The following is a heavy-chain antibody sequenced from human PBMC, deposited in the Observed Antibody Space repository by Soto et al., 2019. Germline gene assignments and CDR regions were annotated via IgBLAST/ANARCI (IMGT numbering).Heavy chain of an antibody. Sequence: LRLSCAASGFTFSSYAMSWMRQPPGKGLQWIGYTYYSGSTTYNPSLKSRVTISVDSSKNQFSLKLDSVTPADTAVYYCARVRGTAGKRYFDYWGPGTLVTVSS. CDR2: TYYSGST. V-gene: IGHV4-59*01. J-gene: IGHJ4*02. CDR1: GFTFSSYA. D-gene: IGHD6-19*01. CDR3: ARVRGTAGKRYFDY.